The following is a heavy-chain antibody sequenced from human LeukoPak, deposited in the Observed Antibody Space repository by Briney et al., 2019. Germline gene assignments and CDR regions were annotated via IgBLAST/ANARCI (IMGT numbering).Heavy chain of an antibody. CDR2: ISGSGGST. CDR3: AKCNFALAAAIRGSFYY. V-gene: IGHV3-23*01. J-gene: IGHJ4*02. D-gene: IGHD2-2*02. Sequence: PGGSLRLSCAASGFTFSSYAMSWVRQAPGKGLEWVSAISGSGGSTYYADSVKGRFTISRDNSKNTLYLQMNSLRAEDTAVYYCAKCNFALAAAIRGSFYYWGQGTLLTVSS. CDR1: GFTFSSYA.